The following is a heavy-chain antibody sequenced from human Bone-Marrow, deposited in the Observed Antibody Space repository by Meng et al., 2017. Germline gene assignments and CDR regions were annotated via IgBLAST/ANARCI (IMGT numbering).Heavy chain of an antibody. CDR1: GFTFSSYA. V-gene: IGHV3-23*01. CDR2: ISGNGGST. Sequence: GESLKISCAASGFTFSSYAMSWVRQAPGKGLEWVSAISGNGGSTYYADSVKGRFTISRDNSKNTLYLQMNSLRAEDTAVYYCAKRIMVVTQGPDYWGQGTLVTVSS. J-gene: IGHJ4*02. CDR3: AKRIMVVTQGPDY. D-gene: IGHD4-23*01.